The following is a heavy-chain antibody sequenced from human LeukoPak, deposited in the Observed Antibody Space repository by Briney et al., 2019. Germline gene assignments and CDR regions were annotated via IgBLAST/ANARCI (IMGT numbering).Heavy chain of an antibody. Sequence: GGSLRLSCAASGFTFSSYSMHWVRQAPGKGLEYVSAISSNGGSTYYASSVKGRFTISRDNSRNTLYLQMGSLRAEDMAVYYCARVAARVSLDYWGQGTLVTVSS. CDR3: ARVAARVSLDY. CDR2: ISSNGGST. J-gene: IGHJ4*02. CDR1: GFTFSSYS. V-gene: IGHV3-64*01. D-gene: IGHD2-15*01.